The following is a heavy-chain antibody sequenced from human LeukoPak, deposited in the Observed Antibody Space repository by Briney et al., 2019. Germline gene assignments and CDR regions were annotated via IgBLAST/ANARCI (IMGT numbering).Heavy chain of an antibody. CDR3: ARASPVVYDAFDI. J-gene: IGHJ3*02. V-gene: IGHV1-2*02. CDR2: INPNSGGT. CDR1: RYTFTGYY. Sequence: GASVKVSCKASRYTFTGYYMHWVRQAPGQGLEWMGWINPNSGGTNYAQKFQGRVTMTRDTSISTAYMELSRLRSDDTAVYYCARASPVVYDAFDIWGQGTMVTVSS. D-gene: IGHD3-22*01.